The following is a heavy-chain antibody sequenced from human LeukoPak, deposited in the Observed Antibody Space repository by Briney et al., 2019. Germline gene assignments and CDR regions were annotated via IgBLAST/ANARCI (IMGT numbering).Heavy chain of an antibody. CDR3: ARHGWYYGSGRGYMDV. J-gene: IGHJ6*03. Sequence: SETLSLTCTVSGGSISSGSYYWSWIRQPAGKGLEWIGRIYSSGSTNYNPSLKSRVTISVDTSKNQFSLKLSSVTAADTAVYYCARHGWYYGSGRGYMDVWGKGTTVTISS. CDR1: GGSISSGSYY. V-gene: IGHV4-61*02. D-gene: IGHD3-10*01. CDR2: IYSSGST.